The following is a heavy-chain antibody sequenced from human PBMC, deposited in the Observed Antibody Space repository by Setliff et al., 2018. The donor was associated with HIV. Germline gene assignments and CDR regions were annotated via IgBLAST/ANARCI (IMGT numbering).Heavy chain of an antibody. V-gene: IGHV1-46*01. D-gene: IGHD6-13*01. CDR3: AIGSSNWPHRPNNYYFDY. CDR2: INPSGGEP. J-gene: IGHJ4*02. CDR1: GYTFTSYD. Sequence: ASVKVSCKASGYTFTSYDISWVRQAPGQGLEWMGMINPSGGEPSYAQRFQGRVTITRDTSASTAYMELSSLRSEDTGVYYCAIGSSNWPHRPNNYYFDYWGQGTPVTVSS.